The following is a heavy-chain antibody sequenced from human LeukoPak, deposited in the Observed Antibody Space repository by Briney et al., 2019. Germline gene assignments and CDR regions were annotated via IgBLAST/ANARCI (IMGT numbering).Heavy chain of an antibody. J-gene: IGHJ3*02. CDR2: ISWNSGSI. Sequence: GGSLRLSCAASGFTFDDYAMHWVQHAPGKGLEWVSGISWNSGSIGYADSVKGRFTISRDNAKNSLYLQMNSLRAEDTALYYCAKPLTYYYDSSGYPDAFDIWGQGTMVTVSS. CDR3: AKPLTYYYDSSGYPDAFDI. V-gene: IGHV3-9*01. D-gene: IGHD3-22*01. CDR1: GFTFDDYA.